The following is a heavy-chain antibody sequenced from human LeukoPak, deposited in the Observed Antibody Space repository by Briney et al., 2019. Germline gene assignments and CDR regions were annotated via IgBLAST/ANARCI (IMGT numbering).Heavy chain of an antibody. CDR3: ASYVGSSGRGVDP. J-gene: IGHJ5*02. Sequence: ASVTVSCKASGYTFSSSDINWVRQAAGQGLEWMGWMNPNSGNTGYAPKFQGRVTMTRDTSISTAYMELSSLTSEDTAVYFCASYVGSSGRGVDPWGQGTLVTVSS. CDR2: MNPNSGNT. D-gene: IGHD1-14*01. V-gene: IGHV1-8*02. CDR1: GYTFSSSD.